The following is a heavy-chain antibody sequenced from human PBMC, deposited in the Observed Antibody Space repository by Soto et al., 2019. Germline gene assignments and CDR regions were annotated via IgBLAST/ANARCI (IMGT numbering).Heavy chain of an antibody. CDR2: INLDGSEQ. D-gene: IGHD3-9*01. J-gene: IGHJ4*02. Sequence: PGGSLRLSCVASGFTFTRYYMTWVRQAPGKGLEWVASINLDGSEQFYVDSVKGRFIISRDNARSSLYLQMNSLRAEDTALYFCSRENWFQDYWGPGILVTVSS. CDR3: SRENWFQDY. CDR1: GFTFTRYY. V-gene: IGHV3-7*03.